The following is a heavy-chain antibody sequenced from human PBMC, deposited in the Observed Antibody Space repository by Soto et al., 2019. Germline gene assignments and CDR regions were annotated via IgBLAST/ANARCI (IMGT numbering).Heavy chain of an antibody. J-gene: IGHJ4*02. CDR1: GFTFSSYG. CDR3: SRDVLRLGELSLGYFAY. Sequence: QVQLVESGGGVVQPGRSLRLSCAASGFTFSSYGMHWVRQAPGKGLERVAVIWYDGSNKYYPDSVKGRFTISRDNSKNTVYLQMYSLRAEDTAVYYCSRDVLRLGELSLGYFAYWGQGTLVTVSS. V-gene: IGHV3-33*01. D-gene: IGHD3-16*02. CDR2: IWYDGSNK.